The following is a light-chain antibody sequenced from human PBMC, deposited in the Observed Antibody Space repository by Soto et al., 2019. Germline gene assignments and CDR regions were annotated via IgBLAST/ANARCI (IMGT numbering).Light chain of an antibody. CDR2: GTS. V-gene: IGKV3-15*01. CDR1: QSVNSN. Sequence: EIVMTQSPATLSLSPGARDPLSCRASQSVNSNLAWYQQKAGQAPRLLIYGTSTRATGIPARFSGSGSGTDFTLTISSLQFEDFAVYYCQQYNNWPRTFGQGTKVDIK. J-gene: IGKJ1*01. CDR3: QQYNNWPRT.